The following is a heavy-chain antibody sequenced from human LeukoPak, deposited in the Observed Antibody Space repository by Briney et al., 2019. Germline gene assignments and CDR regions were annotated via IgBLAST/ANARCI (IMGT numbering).Heavy chain of an antibody. CDR3: ARDLEVHPHNWFDP. Sequence: SVKVSCKASGGTFSSYAISWVRQAPGHGLEWMGRIIPILGIANYAQKFQGRVTITADKSTSTAYMELSSLRSEDTAVYYCARDLEVHPHNWFDPWGQGTLVTVSS. CDR1: GGTFSSYA. V-gene: IGHV1-69*04. D-gene: IGHD3-10*01. J-gene: IGHJ5*02. CDR2: IIPILGIA.